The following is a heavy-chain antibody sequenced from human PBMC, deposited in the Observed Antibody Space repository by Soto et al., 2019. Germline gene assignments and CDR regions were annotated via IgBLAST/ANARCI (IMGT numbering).Heavy chain of an antibody. CDR1: GGSISSSSYY. CDR3: ARHIYNSSSFLDY. D-gene: IGHD6-6*01. CDR2: IYYSGST. J-gene: IGHJ4*02. Sequence: QLQLQESGPGLVKPSETLSLTCTVSGGSISSSSYYWGWIRQPPGKGLEWIGSIYYSGSTYYNPSLKSRVTISVDTSKNQFSLKLSSVTAADTAVYYCARHIYNSSSFLDYWGQGTLVTVSS. V-gene: IGHV4-39*01.